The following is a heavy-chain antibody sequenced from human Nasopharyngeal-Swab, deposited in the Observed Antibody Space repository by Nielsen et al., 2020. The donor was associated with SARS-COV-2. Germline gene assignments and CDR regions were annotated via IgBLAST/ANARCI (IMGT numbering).Heavy chain of an antibody. CDR2: VFDSGSP. D-gene: IGHD5-18*01. CDR3: ARGETALVYDAFDV. Sequence: SETLSLTCTVSGASLRRYYWSWIRQSPGKGLECMGYVFDSGSPTYNPSLKGRVTMSVDKSKNQFSLKVTSVTAADTAVYYCARGETALVYDAFDVWGQGTLVTVFS. V-gene: IGHV4-59*01. CDR1: GASLRRYY. J-gene: IGHJ3*01.